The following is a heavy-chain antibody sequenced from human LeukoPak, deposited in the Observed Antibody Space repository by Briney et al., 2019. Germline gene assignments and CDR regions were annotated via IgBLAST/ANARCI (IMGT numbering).Heavy chain of an antibody. Sequence: GGSLRLSCAASGFTFSSYAMSWVRQAPGKGLEWVSVISGSGGSTYSADYLKARFTISRDNSKNTLYLQMNSLRAEDMAVYYCAKDGSHGSGSSHWGQGTLVTVSS. CDR1: GFTFSSYA. CDR2: ISGSGGST. V-gene: IGHV3-23*01. D-gene: IGHD3-10*01. J-gene: IGHJ4*02. CDR3: AKDGSHGSGSSH.